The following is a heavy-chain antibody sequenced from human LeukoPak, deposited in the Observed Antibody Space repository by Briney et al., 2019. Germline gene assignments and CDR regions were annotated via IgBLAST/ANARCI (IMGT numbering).Heavy chain of an antibody. CDR1: GFTFDDYA. CDR2: ISWNSGII. J-gene: IGHJ4*02. D-gene: IGHD6-19*01. CDR3: AKGRSVAVAGIDY. V-gene: IGHV3-9*01. Sequence: GGSLRLSCAASGFTFDDYAMHWIRQPPGKGLEWVSGISWNSGIIGNADSVKGRFTISRDNAKNSLYLQMNSLRAEDTALYYCAKGRSVAVAGIDYWGQGTLVTVSS.